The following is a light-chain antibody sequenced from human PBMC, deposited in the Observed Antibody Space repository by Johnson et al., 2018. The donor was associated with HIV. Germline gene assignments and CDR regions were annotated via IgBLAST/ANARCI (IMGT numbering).Light chain of an antibody. V-gene: IGLV1-51*01. Sequence: QLVLTQPPSVSAAPGQKVTISCSGSSSNIGNNYVSWYQQLPGTAPKVLIYDNNKRPSGIPDRFSGSKSGTSATLGITGLQTGAEADYYCGTWDSSLRVGFFGTGTKVTVL. CDR1: SSNIGNNY. CDR2: DNN. J-gene: IGLJ1*01. CDR3: GTWDSSLRVGF.